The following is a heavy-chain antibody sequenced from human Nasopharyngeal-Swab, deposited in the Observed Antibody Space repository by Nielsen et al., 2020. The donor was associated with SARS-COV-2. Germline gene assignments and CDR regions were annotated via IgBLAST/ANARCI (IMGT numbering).Heavy chain of an antibody. J-gene: IGHJ4*02. Sequence: GGSLRLSCAASGFTFSDDAMHWVRQAPGKGLEWVAAIAPAGDGTDYADSVKGRFTISRDNSKNTLYLQMNSLRAEDTAVYYCAKDWGVRELDYWGQGTLVTVSS. D-gene: IGHD3-10*01. CDR1: GFTFSDDA. V-gene: IGHV3-30-3*02. CDR3: AKDWGVRELDY. CDR2: IAPAGDGT.